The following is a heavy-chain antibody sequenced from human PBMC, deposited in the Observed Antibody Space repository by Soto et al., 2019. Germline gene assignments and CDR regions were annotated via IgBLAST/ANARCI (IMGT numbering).Heavy chain of an antibody. CDR3: ARDKRIAVAGTTNWFDP. J-gene: IGHJ5*02. CDR1: GYTFTSYG. CDR2: ISAYNGNT. D-gene: IGHD6-19*01. V-gene: IGHV1-18*01. Sequence: ASVKVSCKASGYTFTSYGISWVRQAPGQGLEWMGWISAYNGNTNYAQKLQGRVTMTTDTSTSTAYMELRSLRSDDTAVYYCARDKRIAVAGTTNWFDPWGQGTRVNVSS.